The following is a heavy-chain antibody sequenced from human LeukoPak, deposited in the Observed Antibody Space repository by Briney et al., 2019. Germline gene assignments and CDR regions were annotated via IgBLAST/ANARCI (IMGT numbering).Heavy chain of an antibody. D-gene: IGHD1-7*01. CDR1: GFTFSSYA. CDR2: ISGSGGST. V-gene: IGHV3-23*01. CDR3: AKEPGTTGYYYYYMDV. J-gene: IGHJ6*03. Sequence: GGSLRLSCAASGFTFSSYAMSWVRQAPGKGLEWVSAISGSGGSTYYADSVKGRFTISRDNSKNTLYLQMNSLRAEDTAVYYCAKEPGTTGYYYYYMDVWAKGTTVTVSS.